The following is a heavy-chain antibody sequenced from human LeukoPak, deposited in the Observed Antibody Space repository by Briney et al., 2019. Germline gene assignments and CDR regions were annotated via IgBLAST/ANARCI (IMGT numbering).Heavy chain of an antibody. J-gene: IGHJ3*02. CDR1: GHTFTGYY. V-gene: IGHV1-2*02. D-gene: IGHD3-3*01. CDR2: INPNSGGT. CDR3: ARVNGVVSDAFDI. Sequence: ASVKVSCKASGHTFTGYYMHWVRQAPGQGLEWMGWINPNSGGTNYAQKFQGRVTMTRDTSISTAYMELSRLRSDDTAVYYCARVNGVVSDAFDIWGQGTMVTVSS.